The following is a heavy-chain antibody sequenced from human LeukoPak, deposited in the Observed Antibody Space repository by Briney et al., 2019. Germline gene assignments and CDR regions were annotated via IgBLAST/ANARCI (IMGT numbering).Heavy chain of an antibody. V-gene: IGHV4-34*01. CDR1: GGSFSGYY. CDR2: INHSGST. J-gene: IGHJ6*02. D-gene: IGHD4-11*01. CDR3: ARGQYGDYYYYYGMDV. Sequence: PSETLSLTCAVYGGSFSGYYWSWIRQPPGKGLEWIGEINHSGSTNYNPSLKSRVTISVDTSKNQFSPKLSSVTAADTAVYYCARGQYGDYYYYYGMDVWGQGTTVTVSS.